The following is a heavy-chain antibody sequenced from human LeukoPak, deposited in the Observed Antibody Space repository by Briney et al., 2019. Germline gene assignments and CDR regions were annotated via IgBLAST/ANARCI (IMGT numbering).Heavy chain of an antibody. CDR2: INPSSGST. CDR1: GYTFTSYY. J-gene: IGHJ5*02. V-gene: IGHV1-46*01. CDR3: ARGPLLVEGPNWFDP. D-gene: IGHD2-8*02. Sequence: SVKVSCKASGYTFTSYYIHWVRQAPGQGLKWMGIINPSSGSTGYVQKFQDRLTMTRDTSTSTVYMELSSLRSEDTAVYYCARGPLLVEGPNWFDPWGQGTLVTVSS.